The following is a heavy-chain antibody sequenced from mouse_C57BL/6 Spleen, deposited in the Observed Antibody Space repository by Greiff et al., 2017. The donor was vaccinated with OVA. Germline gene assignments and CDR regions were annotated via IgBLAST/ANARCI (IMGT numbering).Heavy chain of an antibody. CDR1: GFSLTSYG. CDR2: IWSGGST. D-gene: IGHD4-1*01. Sequence: VKLMESGPGLVQPSQSLSITCTVSGFSLTSYGVHWVRQSPGKGLEWLGVIWSGGSTDYNAAFISRLSISKDNSKSQVFFKMNSLQADDTAIYYCASPLTGAFAYWGQGTLVTVSA. J-gene: IGHJ3*01. CDR3: ASPLTGAFAY. V-gene: IGHV2-2*01.